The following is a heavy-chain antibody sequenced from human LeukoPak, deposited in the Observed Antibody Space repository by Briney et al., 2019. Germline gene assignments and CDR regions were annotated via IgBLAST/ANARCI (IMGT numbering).Heavy chain of an antibody. D-gene: IGHD6-13*01. CDR3: AKDVAAAGIGFDY. CDR1: GFTFSSYG. Sequence: PGGSLRLSCAASGFTFSSYGMHWVRQALGKGLEWVAVISYDGSNKYYADSVKGRFTISRDNSKNTLYLQMNSLRAEDTAVYYCAKDVAAAGIGFDYWGQGTLVTVSS. CDR2: ISYDGSNK. J-gene: IGHJ4*02. V-gene: IGHV3-30*18.